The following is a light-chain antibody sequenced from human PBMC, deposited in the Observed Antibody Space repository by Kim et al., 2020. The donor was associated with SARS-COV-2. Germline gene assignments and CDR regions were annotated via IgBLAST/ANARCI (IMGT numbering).Light chain of an antibody. CDR1: NLEKKY. V-gene: IGLV3-10*01. Sequence: SYELTQPPSVSVSPGQTARITCSGDNLEKKYANWYQQKPGQAPVLVIYDDRERPSGIPERFSGSSSGTRATLTISWAQAEDEGDYYCQSPESSSYHVVFGGGTQLTVL. CDR3: QSPESSSYHVV. CDR2: DDR. J-gene: IGLJ2*01.